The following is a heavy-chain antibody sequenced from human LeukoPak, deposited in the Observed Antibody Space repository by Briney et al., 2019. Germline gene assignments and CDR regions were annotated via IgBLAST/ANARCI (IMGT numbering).Heavy chain of an antibody. CDR1: GGSMSSYY. CDR3: ARGVYIAAAQYGY. V-gene: IGHV4-59*01. D-gene: IGHD6-13*01. Sequence: SETLSLTCTVSGGSMSSYYWSWIRQPPGKGLEWIGYIYYSGTTNYNPSLKSRVTISVDTSKSQFSLKLSSVTAADTAVYYCARGVYIAAAQYGYWGQGTLVTVSS. CDR2: IYYSGTT. J-gene: IGHJ4*02.